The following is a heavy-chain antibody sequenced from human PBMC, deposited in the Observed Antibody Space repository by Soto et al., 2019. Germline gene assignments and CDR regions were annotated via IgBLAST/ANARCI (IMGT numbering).Heavy chain of an antibody. D-gene: IGHD3-10*01. J-gene: IGHJ5*01. CDR3: ARDILSGGAYPDS. CDR1: GFTFSTYT. Sequence: PGGSLRLSCAASGFTFSTYTMNWVRQAPGKGLEWISCISSGSSYIYYAGSVKGRFTISRDNAKNSLFLQMNSLRADDTAVYYCARDILSGGAYPDSWGQGTKVTVSS. CDR2: ISSGSSYI. V-gene: IGHV3-21*05.